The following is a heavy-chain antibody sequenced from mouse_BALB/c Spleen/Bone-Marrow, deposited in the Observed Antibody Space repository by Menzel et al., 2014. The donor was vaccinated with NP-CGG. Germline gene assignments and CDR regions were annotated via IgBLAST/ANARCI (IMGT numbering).Heavy chain of an antibody. D-gene: IGHD2-14*01. J-gene: IGHJ4*01. CDR1: GYTFTDHA. CDR3: ARSGKVRNAMDY. CDR2: ISGYYGNA. Sequence: VQLQQSGANLVRPGVSVKISCKGSGYTFTDHAMNWVKRRHAKSLEWLGLISGYYGNAIYNQKFKGKTTMTVNKSSSTTYTELARLTSEDSAINYCARSGKVRNAMDYWGQGTSVTVSS. V-gene: IGHV1S137*01.